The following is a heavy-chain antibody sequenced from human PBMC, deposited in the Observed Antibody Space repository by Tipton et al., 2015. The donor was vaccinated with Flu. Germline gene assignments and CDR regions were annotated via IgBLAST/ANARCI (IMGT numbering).Heavy chain of an antibody. V-gene: IGHV4-31*03. CDR1: GGSISSGGYY. J-gene: IGHJ4*02. CDR2: IYYSGST. Sequence: TVSLTCTVSGGSISSGGYYWSWIRQHPGEGLEWIGYIYYSGSTYYNPSLKSRVTISIDTSKNQFSLKLSSVTAADTAVYYCARALQNYFDYWGQGTLVTVSS. CDR3: ARALQNYFDY.